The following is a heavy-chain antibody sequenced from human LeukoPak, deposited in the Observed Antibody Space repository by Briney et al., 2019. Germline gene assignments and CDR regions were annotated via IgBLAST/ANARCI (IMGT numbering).Heavy chain of an antibody. D-gene: IGHD4-17*01. J-gene: IGHJ5*02. CDR2: IYSSGST. Sequence: PSETLSLTCTVSGGSISSSSYYWRWIRQPPGTGLEWIGYIYSSGSTNYNPSLKSRVTISVDTSKIQFSLKMSSVTAADTAVYYCARVWGGGLYGADWFDPWGQGTLVTVSS. CDR3: ARVWGGGLYGADWFDP. CDR1: GGSISSSSYY. V-gene: IGHV4-61*01.